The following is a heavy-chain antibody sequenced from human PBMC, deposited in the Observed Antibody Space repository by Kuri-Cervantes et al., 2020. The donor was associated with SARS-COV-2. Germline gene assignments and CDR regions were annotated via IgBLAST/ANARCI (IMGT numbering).Heavy chain of an antibody. CDR3: ARDRSRAYYYDSRGFGA. J-gene: IGHJ5*02. CDR2: INHSGST. D-gene: IGHD3-22*01. Sequence: SETLSHTCSEYGVSFSGYYWSWIRQPPGKGLEWIGEINHSGSTNYNPSLKSRVTISVDTSKNQFSLKLSSVTAADTAVYYCARDRSRAYYYDSRGFGAWGQGTLVTVSS. V-gene: IGHV4-34*01. CDR1: GVSFSGYY.